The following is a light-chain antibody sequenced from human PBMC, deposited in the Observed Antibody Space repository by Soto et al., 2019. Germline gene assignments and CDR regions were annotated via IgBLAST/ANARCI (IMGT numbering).Light chain of an antibody. CDR1: QSVSSN. V-gene: IGKV3D-15*01. J-gene: IGKJ1*01. CDR3: LQLNTYPWT. CDR2: GAS. Sequence: EIMMTQSPATLSVSPGERSSPSCRASQSVSSNLPWYQHKPGQAPRLLIYGASSRATGITDRFSGSGSGTEFTLTISSLQPEDVATYYCLQLNTYPWTFGQGTKVDI.